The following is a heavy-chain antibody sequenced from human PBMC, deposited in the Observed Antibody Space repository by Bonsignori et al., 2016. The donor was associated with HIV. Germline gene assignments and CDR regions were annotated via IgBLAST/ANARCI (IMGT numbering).Heavy chain of an antibody. CDR2: IYWDDDK. D-gene: IGHD1-26*01. Sequence: RQAPGKALEWLALIYWDDDKRYSPALENRLTITKDTSKNQVVLTMTAMDPVDTATYYCVHRPNTYLSGYYFDYWGQGTLVTVSS. CDR3: VHRPNTYLSGYYFDY. J-gene: IGHJ4*02. V-gene: IGHV2-5*02.